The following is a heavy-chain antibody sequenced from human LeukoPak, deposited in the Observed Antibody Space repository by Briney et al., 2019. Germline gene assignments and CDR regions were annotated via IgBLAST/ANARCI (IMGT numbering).Heavy chain of an antibody. CDR3: TRDFVF. J-gene: IGHJ4*02. D-gene: IGHD3-3*01. CDR1: GFAFSTYW. CDR2: INQDGSVK. Sequence: GGSLRLSCAASGFAFSTYWMDWVRQAPGKGMEWVGNINQDGSVKHYVDSVRGRFTTSRYNARNSVYLQMNALRVEDTAVYYCTRDFVFWGQGTLVTASS. V-gene: IGHV3-7*01.